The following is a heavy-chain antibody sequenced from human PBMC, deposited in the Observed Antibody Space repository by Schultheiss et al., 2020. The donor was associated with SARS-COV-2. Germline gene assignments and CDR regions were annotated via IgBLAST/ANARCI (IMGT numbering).Heavy chain of an antibody. CDR3: ARDLGIAARPGYYYYYGMDV. CDR1: GYTFTSYA. D-gene: IGHD6-6*01. CDR2: INAGNGNT. Sequence: ASVKVSCKASGYTFTSYAMHWVRQAPGQRLEWMGWINAGNGNTKYSQKFQGRVTITRDTSISTAYMELSRLRSDDTAVYYCARDLGIAARPGYYYYYGMDVWGQGTTVTVSS. J-gene: IGHJ6*02. V-gene: IGHV1-3*01.